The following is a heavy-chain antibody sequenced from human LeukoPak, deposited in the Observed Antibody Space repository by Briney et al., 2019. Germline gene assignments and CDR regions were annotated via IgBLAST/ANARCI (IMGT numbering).Heavy chain of an antibody. D-gene: IGHD2-8*02. CDR1: GFTFSSYW. J-gene: IGHJ4*02. CDR3: AREEDTGGYQL. Sequence: GGSLRLSCAASGFTFSSYWMHWVRQTPGNGLVWVSRINSDGSSTSYADSVKGRFTISRDNAKNTLYLQMNSLRAEDTAVYYCAREEDTGGYQLWGQGTLVTVSS. CDR2: INSDGSST. V-gene: IGHV3-74*01.